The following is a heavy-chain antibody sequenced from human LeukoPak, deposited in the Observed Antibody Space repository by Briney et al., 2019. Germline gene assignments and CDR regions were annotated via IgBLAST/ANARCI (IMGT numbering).Heavy chain of an antibody. Sequence: GESLKIFCKGSGYSFTSYWIGWVRHMPGKGLEWMGIIYPGDSDTRYSPSFQGQVTISADKSISTAYLQWSSLKASDTAMYYCARPLARDGYLPLDYWGQGTLVTVSS. V-gene: IGHV5-51*01. CDR3: ARPLARDGYLPLDY. CDR2: IYPGDSDT. J-gene: IGHJ4*02. CDR1: GYSFTSYW. D-gene: IGHD5-24*01.